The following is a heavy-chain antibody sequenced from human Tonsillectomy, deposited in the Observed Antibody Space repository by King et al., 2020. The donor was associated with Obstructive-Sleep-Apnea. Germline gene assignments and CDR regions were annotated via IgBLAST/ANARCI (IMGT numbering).Heavy chain of an antibody. Sequence: TLKESGPALVKPTQTLTLTCTFSGFSLSTNGMCVSWIRQPPGKALEWLARIHWDDDKYYSTSLKTRLTIPKDTSKNQVVLTMTNMDPVDTATYYCARQQQVGTPLHYGMDVWGQGTTVTVSS. D-gene: IGHD4-23*01. J-gene: IGHJ6*02. CDR1: GFSLSTNGMC. CDR3: ARQQQVGTPLHYGMDV. CDR2: IHWDDDK. V-gene: IGHV2-70*11.